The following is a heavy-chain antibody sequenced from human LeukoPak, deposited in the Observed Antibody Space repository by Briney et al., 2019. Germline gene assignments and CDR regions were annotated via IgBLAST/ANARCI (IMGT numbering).Heavy chain of an antibody. CDR3: AREMGVVTAHGIDV. Sequence: PLESLSLSCVVPGGSLLSISRKTCHGGRHRKGRGKWLEWIGSIYYSGSTYYNPFLKTRVTISVDTSKNQFSLKLSSETAADTALYYCAREMGVVTAHGIDVWGQGTTVTVSS. CDR2: IYYSGST. J-gene: IGHJ6*02. D-gene: IGHD4-23*01. V-gene: IGHV4-39*02. CDR1: GGSLLSISRKTCH.